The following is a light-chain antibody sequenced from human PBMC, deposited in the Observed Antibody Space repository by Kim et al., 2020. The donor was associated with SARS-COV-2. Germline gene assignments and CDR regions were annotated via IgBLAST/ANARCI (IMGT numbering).Light chain of an antibody. CDR3: QTWGTGIRV. CDR2: LNIDGRH. V-gene: IGLV4-69*01. Sequence: ASVKLTCTLSSGHRSHAIAWHQQQPEKGPRFLMNLNIDGRHTKGDGIPDRFSGSSSGAERYLTISSLQSEDEADYYCQTWGTGIRVFGRGTQLTVL. CDR1: SGHRSHA. J-gene: IGLJ3*02.